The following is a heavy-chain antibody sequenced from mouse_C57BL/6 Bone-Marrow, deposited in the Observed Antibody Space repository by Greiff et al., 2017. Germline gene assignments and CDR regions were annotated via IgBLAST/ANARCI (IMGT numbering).Heavy chain of an antibody. Sequence: EVQLKESGGDLVKPGGSLKLSCAASGFTFSSYGMSWVRQTPDKRLEWVATISSGGSYTYYPDSVKGRFTISRDNAKNTLYLQMSSLKSEDTAMYYCARPQGDAMDYWGQGTSVTVSS. V-gene: IGHV5-6*01. CDR3: ARPQGDAMDY. CDR1: GFTFSSYG. J-gene: IGHJ4*01. CDR2: ISSGGSYT.